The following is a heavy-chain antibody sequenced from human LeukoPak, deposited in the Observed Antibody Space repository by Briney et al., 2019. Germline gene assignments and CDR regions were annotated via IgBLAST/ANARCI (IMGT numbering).Heavy chain of an antibody. CDR1: GGSISSSSYY. V-gene: IGHV4-39*01. Sequence: SETLSLTCTVSGGSISSSSYYWGWIRQPPGKGLEWIGSIYYSGSTYYNPSLKSRVTISVDTSKNQFSLQLNSVTPEDTAVYYCARGSDYDFWSGSPRDYMDVWGKGTTVTVSS. D-gene: IGHD3-3*01. J-gene: IGHJ6*03. CDR2: IYYSGST. CDR3: ARGSDYDFWSGSPRDYMDV.